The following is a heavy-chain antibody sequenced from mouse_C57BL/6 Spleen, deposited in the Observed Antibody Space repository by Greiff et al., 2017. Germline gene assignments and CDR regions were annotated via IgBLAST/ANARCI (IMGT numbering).Heavy chain of an antibody. CDR3: GGHGEGAWYAY. V-gene: IGHV5-2*01. J-gene: IGHJ3*01. CDR1: EYDFPSHD. Sequence: EVHLVESGGGLVQPGESLKLSCESNEYDFPSHDMSWVRQTPGQRLELVAAINSDGGSTYYPDTMERRFIISRDNTKKALYLQMSRLRSEDTALYYGGGHGEGAWYAYWGQGTLVTVSA. CDR2: INSDGGST.